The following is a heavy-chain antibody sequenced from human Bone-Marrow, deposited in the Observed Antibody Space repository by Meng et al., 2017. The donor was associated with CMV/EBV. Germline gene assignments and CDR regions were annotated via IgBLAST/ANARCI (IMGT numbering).Heavy chain of an antibody. J-gene: IGHJ6*02. Sequence: ASVKVSCKASGYTFTGYYMHWVRQAPGQGLEWMGWINPNSGGTNYAQKFQGRVTMTRDTSISTAYMELSRLRSDDTAVYYCARDEGGFVVVPAAMRYYYGMDVWGQGTTVTVS. D-gene: IGHD2-2*01. CDR1: GYTFTGYY. V-gene: IGHV1-2*02. CDR2: INPNSGGT. CDR3: ARDEGGFVVVPAAMRYYYGMDV.